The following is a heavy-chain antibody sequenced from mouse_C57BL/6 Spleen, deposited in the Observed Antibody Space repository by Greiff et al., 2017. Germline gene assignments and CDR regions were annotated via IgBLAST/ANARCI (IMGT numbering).Heavy chain of an antibody. D-gene: IGHD1-1*01. CDR3: AGGGGSSPFDY. Sequence: VQLQESGPELVKPGASVKISCKASGYAFSSSWMNWVKQRPGKGLEWIGRIYPGDGDTNYNGKFKGKATLTANKSSSTAYMQLSSLTSEDSAVYFCAGGGGSSPFDYWGQGTTLTVSS. V-gene: IGHV1-82*01. CDR2: IYPGDGDT. J-gene: IGHJ2*01. CDR1: GYAFSSSW.